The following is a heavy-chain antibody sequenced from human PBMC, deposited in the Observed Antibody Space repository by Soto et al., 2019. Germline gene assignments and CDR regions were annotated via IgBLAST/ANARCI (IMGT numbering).Heavy chain of an antibody. CDR2: ISWNSGSI. J-gene: IGHJ6*02. CDR3: AKDWGPSGYSSSWLYYYGMDV. D-gene: IGHD6-13*01. CDR1: GFTFDDYA. Sequence: LRLSCAASGFTFDDYAMHWVRQAPGKGLEWVSGISWNSGSIGYADSVKGRFTISRDNAKNSLYLQMNSLRAEDTALYYCAKDWGPSGYSSSWLYYYGMDVWGQGTTVTVSS. V-gene: IGHV3-9*01.